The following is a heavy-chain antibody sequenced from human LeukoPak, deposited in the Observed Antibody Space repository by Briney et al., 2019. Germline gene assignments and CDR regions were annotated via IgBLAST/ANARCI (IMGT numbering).Heavy chain of an antibody. D-gene: IGHD3-22*01. CDR3: ARAQDSSGYLGY. Sequence: SETLSLTCTVSGGSLSSSSYYWGWVRQPPGTGLEWIGSIYYSGSTYYNPSLKSRVTISVDTSKNQFSLKLSSVTAADTAVYYCARAQDSSGYLGYWGQGTLVTVSS. CDR2: IYYSGST. V-gene: IGHV4-39*07. J-gene: IGHJ4*02. CDR1: GGSLSSSSYY.